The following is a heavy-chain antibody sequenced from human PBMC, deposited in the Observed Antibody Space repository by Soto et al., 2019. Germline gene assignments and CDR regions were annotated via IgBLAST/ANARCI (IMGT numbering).Heavy chain of an antibody. J-gene: IGHJ4*02. CDR2: ISHDGSKK. D-gene: IGHD6-19*01. CDR1: GFTFRSYA. V-gene: IGHV3-30-3*01. CDR3: ARDSTGAAETAVAGAIYFN. Sequence: HPGGSLRLSCAASGFTFRSYAMHWVRQAPGKGLEWVAVISHDGSKKDYADSVKGRFTISRDNSKDTLYLQMNSLTVEDTAVYYCARDSTGAAETAVAGAIYFNWGQGTRVTVSS.